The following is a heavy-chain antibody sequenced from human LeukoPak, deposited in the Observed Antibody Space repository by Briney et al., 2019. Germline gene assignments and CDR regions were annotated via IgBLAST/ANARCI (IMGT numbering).Heavy chain of an antibody. V-gene: IGHV3-53*01. D-gene: IGHD3-10*01. CDR2: IYSGGST. J-gene: IGHJ3*02. Sequence: GRSLRLSCAASGFTVSSNYMSWVRQAPGKGLEWVSVIYSGGSTYYADSVKGRFTISRDNSKNTLYLQMNSLRAEDTAVYYCARDGDWGFGEFVGAFDIWGQRTMVTVSS. CDR1: GFTVSSNY. CDR3: ARDGDWGFGEFVGAFDI.